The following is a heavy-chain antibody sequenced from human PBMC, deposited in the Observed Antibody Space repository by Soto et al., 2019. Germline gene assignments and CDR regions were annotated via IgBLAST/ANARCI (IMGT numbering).Heavy chain of an antibody. Sequence: QVQLVQSGAEVKKPGASVKVSCKASGYTFPSYDINWVRQATGQGLEWMGWMNPNSGNTGYAQKFQGRVTMTRNTCISTAYMVLSSLSSEDSDVYYRAREHYCNSAWYDPWGQGTLVTVSS. J-gene: IGHJ5*02. D-gene: IGHD2-15*01. V-gene: IGHV1-8*01. CDR2: MNPNSGNT. CDR1: GYTFPSYD. CDR3: AREHYCNSAWYDP.